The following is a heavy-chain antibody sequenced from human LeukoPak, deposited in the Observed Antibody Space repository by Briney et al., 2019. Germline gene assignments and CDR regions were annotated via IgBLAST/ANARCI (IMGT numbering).Heavy chain of an antibody. D-gene: IGHD2-15*01. J-gene: IGHJ4*02. Sequence: QAGGSLRLSCAASGFTFSSYAMHWVRQAPGKGLEWVAVISYDGSNKYYADSVKGRFTISRDNSKNTLYLQMNSLRAEDTAVYYCARDPHPDSSGGSCDYWGQGTLVTVSS. V-gene: IGHV3-30-3*01. CDR1: GFTFSSYA. CDR3: ARDPHPDSSGGSCDY. CDR2: ISYDGSNK.